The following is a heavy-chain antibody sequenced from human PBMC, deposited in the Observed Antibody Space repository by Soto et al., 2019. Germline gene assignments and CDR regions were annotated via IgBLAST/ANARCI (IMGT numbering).Heavy chain of an antibody. D-gene: IGHD3-3*01. CDR3: ARGSKTPYYDFWSGYYSAWFDP. Sequence: SVKVSCKASGGTFSSYTISWVRQAPGQGLEWMGRIIPILGIANYAQKFQGRVTITADTSTSTAYMELSSLRSEDTAVYYCARGSKTPYYDFWSGYYSAWFDPWGQGTLVTVSS. J-gene: IGHJ5*02. CDR2: IIPILGIA. V-gene: IGHV1-69*02. CDR1: GGTFSSYT.